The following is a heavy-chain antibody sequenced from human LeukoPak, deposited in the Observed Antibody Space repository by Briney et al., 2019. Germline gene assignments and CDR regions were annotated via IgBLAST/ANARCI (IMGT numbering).Heavy chain of an antibody. Sequence: AAVKVSCKASGYTFTGYYMHWVRQAPVQGLEWMGWINPNSGGTNYAQKFQGRVTMTRDTSISTAYMELSRLRSDDTAVYYCARVKGYGDYPDYWGQGTLVTVSS. CDR2: INPNSGGT. V-gene: IGHV1-2*02. CDR1: GYTFTGYY. CDR3: ARVKGYGDYPDY. D-gene: IGHD4-17*01. J-gene: IGHJ4*02.